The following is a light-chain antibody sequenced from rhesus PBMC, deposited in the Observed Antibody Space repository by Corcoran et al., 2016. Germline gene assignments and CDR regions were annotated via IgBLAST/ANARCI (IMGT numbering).Light chain of an antibody. CDR1: QSLLHSNGYTY. CDR3: EQTLQTPYS. CDR2: EVS. Sequence: DIVMTQTPLSLSVTPGEPASISCRSTQSLLHSNGYTYLHWYLQKPGQSPQLLIYEVSNRASGVPDRFSGSGSGTDFTLKIRRVEAEDVGVYYGEQTLQTPYSFGQGTKVEIK. J-gene: IGKJ2*01. V-gene: IGKV2-78*01.